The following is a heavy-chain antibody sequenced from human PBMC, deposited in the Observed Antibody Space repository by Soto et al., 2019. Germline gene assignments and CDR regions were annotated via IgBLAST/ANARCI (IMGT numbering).Heavy chain of an antibody. V-gene: IGHV1-8*01. D-gene: IGHD3-3*01. Sequence: ASVKVSCKASGYTFTSYDINWVRQATGQGLEWMGWMNPNSGNTGYAQKFQGRVTMTRNTSISTAYMELSSLRSEDTAVYYCARGGNDFWSGYNWFDPRGQGTLVTVPS. CDR1: GYTFTSYD. CDR2: MNPNSGNT. CDR3: ARGGNDFWSGYNWFDP. J-gene: IGHJ5*02.